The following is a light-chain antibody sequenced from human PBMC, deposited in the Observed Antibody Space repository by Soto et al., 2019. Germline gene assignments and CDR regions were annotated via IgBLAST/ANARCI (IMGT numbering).Light chain of an antibody. CDR2: AAS. J-gene: IGKJ2*01. CDR3: PQANSFPFT. CDR1: QGLSSW. Sequence: DIQMPQSPSSVSAAVGDRVTITCRASQGLSSWLAWYQQNPGKAPKLLIYAASSLQSGVPSRFSGSGSGTYFTLTISSLQPEDFATYYCPQANSFPFTFGQGTKLEIK. V-gene: IGKV1-12*01.